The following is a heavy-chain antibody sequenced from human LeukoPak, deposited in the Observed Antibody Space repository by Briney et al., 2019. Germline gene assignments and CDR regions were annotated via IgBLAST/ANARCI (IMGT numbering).Heavy chain of an antibody. Sequence: GGSLRLSCAASGFTFSSYWMNWVRQAPGKGLEWVSSISSSSSYIYYADSVKGRFTISRDNAKNSLYLQMNSLRAEDTAVYYCAREVGRRFDYWGQGTLVTVSS. CDR2: ISSSSSYI. CDR3: AREVGRRFDY. D-gene: IGHD1-26*01. CDR1: GFTFSSYW. J-gene: IGHJ4*02. V-gene: IGHV3-21*01.